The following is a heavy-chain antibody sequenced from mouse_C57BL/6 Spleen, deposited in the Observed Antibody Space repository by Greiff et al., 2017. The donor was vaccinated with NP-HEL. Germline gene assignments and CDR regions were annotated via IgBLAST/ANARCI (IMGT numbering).Heavy chain of an antibody. CDR3: AREGTTDFDV. CDR2: IHPNSGST. D-gene: IGHD2-14*01. Sequence: QVQLKQPGAELVKPGASVKLSCKASGYTFTSYWMHWVKQRPGQGLEWIGMIHPNSGSTNYNEKFKSKATLTVDKSSSTAYMQLSSLTSEDSAVYYCAREGTTDFDVWGTGTTVTVSS. CDR1: GYTFTSYW. J-gene: IGHJ1*03. V-gene: IGHV1-64*01.